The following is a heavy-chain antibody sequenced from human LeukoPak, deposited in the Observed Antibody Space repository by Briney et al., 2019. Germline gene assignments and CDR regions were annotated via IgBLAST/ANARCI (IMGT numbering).Heavy chain of an antibody. CDR3: ASGGPTRGSLAY. V-gene: IGHV3-30*02. D-gene: IGHD1-26*01. CDR1: GFSFSSYG. CDR2: LRHDGTYE. Sequence: GESLRLSCAASGFSFSSYGMYWVRQTPDKGLEWVAYLRHDGTYEKYADSVKGRFTISRDNSKKTLSLQMYTVRVEDTALYYCASGGPTRGSLAYWGQGTLVSVSS. J-gene: IGHJ4*02.